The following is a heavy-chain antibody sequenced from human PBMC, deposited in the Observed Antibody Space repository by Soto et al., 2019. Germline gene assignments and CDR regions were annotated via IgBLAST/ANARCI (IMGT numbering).Heavy chain of an antibody. CDR3: AKRIQLLYDLKNAYDYYGMDV. J-gene: IGHJ6*01. V-gene: IGHV3-30*18. D-gene: IGHD2-2*02. Sequence: QVQLVESGGGVVQPGRSLRLSCAASGFTFSSYGMHWVRQAPGKGLEWVAVISYDGSNKYYADSVKGRCTISRYNSKNTRYLQMNSLRAEDTAVYYCAKRIQLLYDLKNAYDYYGMDVWGQGTTVTVSS. CDR2: ISYDGSNK. CDR1: GFTFSSYG.